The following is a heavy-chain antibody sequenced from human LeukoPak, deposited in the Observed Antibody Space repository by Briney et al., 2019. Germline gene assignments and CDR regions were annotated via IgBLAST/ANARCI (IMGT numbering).Heavy chain of an antibody. D-gene: IGHD4-23*01. CDR1: GFNFANHA. Sequence: GGSLRLSCAASGFNFANHAMSWVRQTPGKGLEWVSAISGGGDITYYADSVTGRFAISRDNSKNTLYLQMNSLRAEGTAVYYCARDLSLGYGGNLRYYYGMDVWGQGTTVTVSS. CDR3: ARDLSLGYGGNLRYYYGMDV. J-gene: IGHJ6*02. CDR2: ISGGGDIT. V-gene: IGHV3-23*01.